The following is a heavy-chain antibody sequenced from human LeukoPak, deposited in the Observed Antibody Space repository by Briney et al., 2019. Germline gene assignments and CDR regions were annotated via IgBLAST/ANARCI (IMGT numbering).Heavy chain of an antibody. V-gene: IGHV5-51*01. D-gene: IGHD6-19*01. J-gene: IGHJ6*03. CDR3: ARCAVAGTPDYMDV. CDR2: IYPGDSDT. CDR1: GYSFTTYW. Sequence: HGESLKISCKGSGYSFTTYWIAWVLQMPGKGLEWMVIIYPGDSDTRYSPSFQGQVTISADKSISTAYLQWTSLEASDTAMYYCARCAVAGTPDYMDVWGKGTTVTVSS.